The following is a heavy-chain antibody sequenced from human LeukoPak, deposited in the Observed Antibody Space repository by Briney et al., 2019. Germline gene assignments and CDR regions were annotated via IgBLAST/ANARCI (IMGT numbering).Heavy chain of an antibody. CDR3: ARGHYGSGSYYYYYYYYMDV. V-gene: IGHV3-48*03. CDR1: GFTFSSYE. J-gene: IGHJ6*03. D-gene: IGHD3-10*01. Sequence: GGSLRLSCAASGFTFSSYEMNWVRQAPGKGLEWVPYISSSGSTIYYADSVKGRFTISRDNAKNSLYLQMNSLRAEDTAVYYCARGHYGSGSYYYYYYYYMDVWGKGTTVTISS. CDR2: ISSSGSTI.